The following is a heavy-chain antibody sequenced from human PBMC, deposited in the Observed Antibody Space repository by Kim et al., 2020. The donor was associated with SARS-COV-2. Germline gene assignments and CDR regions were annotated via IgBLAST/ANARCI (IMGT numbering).Heavy chain of an antibody. V-gene: IGHV3-30*04. Sequence: GGSLRLSCAASGFTFSSYAMHWVRQAPGKGLEWVAVISYDGSNKYYADSVKGRFTISRDNSKNTLYLQMNSLRAEDTAVYYCARDFGSYSNYFDYWVQGT. CDR3: ARDFGSYSNYFDY. J-gene: IGHJ4*02. D-gene: IGHD1-26*01. CDR1: GFTFSSYA. CDR2: ISYDGSNK.